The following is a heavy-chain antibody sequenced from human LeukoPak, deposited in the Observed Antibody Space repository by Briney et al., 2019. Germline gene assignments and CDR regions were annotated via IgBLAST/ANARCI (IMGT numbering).Heavy chain of an antibody. D-gene: IGHD2-15*01. CDR3: AKQMVERPHYYYMDV. CDR2: IQDDESNK. V-gene: IGHV3-30*02. CDR1: GFIFRSFG. Sequence: PGGSLRLSCAASGFIFRSFGMHWVRQAPGKGLEWVAFIQDDESNKFYADSVKGRFTISRDNSKNTLFLQMNSLRPEDTALYYCAKQMVERPHYYYMDVWGKGTTVTVSS. J-gene: IGHJ6*03.